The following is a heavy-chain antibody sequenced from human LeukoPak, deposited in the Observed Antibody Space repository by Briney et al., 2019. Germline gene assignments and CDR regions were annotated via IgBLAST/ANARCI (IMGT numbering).Heavy chain of an antibody. CDR3: ARGKVAFPFDY. CDR1: GGSISSYY. Sequence: SETLSLTCTVSGGSISSYYWSWIRQPPGKGLEWIGEINHSGSTNYNPSLKSRVTISVDTSKNQFSLKLSSVTAADTAVYYCARGKVAFPFDYWGQGTLVTVSS. D-gene: IGHD5-12*01. J-gene: IGHJ4*02. CDR2: INHSGST. V-gene: IGHV4-34*01.